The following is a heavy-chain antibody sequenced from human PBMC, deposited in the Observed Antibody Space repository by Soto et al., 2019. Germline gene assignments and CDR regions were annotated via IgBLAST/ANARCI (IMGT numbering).Heavy chain of an antibody. CDR2: ISNSDYTT. J-gene: IGHJ4*02. Sequence: QVLLVASGGGLVKPGGSLRLSCVASGITLSDNYMTWIRQAPGKGLEWLSYISNSDYTTYYADSVKGRFTISRDNAKNSLYLQLNGLRVEDTAVYYCASGKWSLDYWGQGILVTVSS. CDR1: GITLSDNY. D-gene: IGHD2-8*01. V-gene: IGHV3-11*01. CDR3: ASGKWSLDY.